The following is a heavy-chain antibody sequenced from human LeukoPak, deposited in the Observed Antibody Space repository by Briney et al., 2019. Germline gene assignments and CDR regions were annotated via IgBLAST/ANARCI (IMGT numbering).Heavy chain of an antibody. D-gene: IGHD2-2*01. J-gene: IGHJ4*02. V-gene: IGHV3-21*01. CDR3: ARDNFRVPAAPSHFDY. CDR2: ISSSSSYI. CDR1: GFTFSSYS. Sequence: GGSLRLSCAASGFTFSSYSMNWVRQAPGKGLEWVSSISSSSSYIYYADSVKGRFTISRDNAKNSLYLQMNSLRAEDTAVYYCARDNFRVPAAPSHFDYWGQGTLVTVSS.